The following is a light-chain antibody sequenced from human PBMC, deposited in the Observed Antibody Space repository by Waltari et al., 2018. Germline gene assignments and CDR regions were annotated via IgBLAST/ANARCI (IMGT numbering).Light chain of an antibody. CDR1: QSVTRA. CDR3: QHYLRLPVT. Sequence: EIVLTQSPGTLSLSPGESATLSCRTSQSVTRALAWYQQKPGQAPRLLIYGASNRDTGIPDRFSGSGSGTDFSLTISSLEPEDLAVYCCQHYLRLPVTFGQGTKVEVK. V-gene: IGKV3-20*01. CDR2: GAS. J-gene: IGKJ1*01.